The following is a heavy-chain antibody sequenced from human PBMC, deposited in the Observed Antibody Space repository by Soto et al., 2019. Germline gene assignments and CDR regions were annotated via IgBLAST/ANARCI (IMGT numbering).Heavy chain of an antibody. CDR2: ISSSSSTI. Sequence: GGSPRLSCAAHGFTFSSDSMNWVRQAPGKGLEWVSYISSSSSTIYYADSVKGRFTVSRDNAKNSLYLQMNSLRAEDTAVYYCARHTYYYDSSGPPAYWGQGT. V-gene: IGHV3-48*01. D-gene: IGHD3-22*01. J-gene: IGHJ4*02. CDR1: GFTFSSDS. CDR3: ARHTYYYDSSGPPAY.